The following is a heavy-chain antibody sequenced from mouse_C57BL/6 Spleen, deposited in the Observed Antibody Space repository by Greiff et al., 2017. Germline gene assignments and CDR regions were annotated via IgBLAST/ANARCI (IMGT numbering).Heavy chain of an antibody. Sequence: EVKLMESGGGLVQPGGSMKLSCVASGFTFSNYWMNWVRQSPEKGLEWVAQIRLKSDNYATHYAESVKGRFTISRDDSKSSVYLQMNNLRAEDTGIYYCIYGYDLAWFAYWGQGTLVTVSA. CDR1: GFTFSNYW. V-gene: IGHV6-3*01. J-gene: IGHJ3*01. CDR2: IRLKSDNYAT. CDR3: IYGYDLAWFAY. D-gene: IGHD2-2*01.